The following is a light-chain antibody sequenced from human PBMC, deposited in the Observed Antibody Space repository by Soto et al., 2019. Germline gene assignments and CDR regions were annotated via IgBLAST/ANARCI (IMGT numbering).Light chain of an antibody. V-gene: IGLV2-23*02. CDR2: EVT. CDR1: SRDIGTSNL. Sequence: QSALTQPASLSGSPGQSITISCTGTSRDIGTSNLVSWYQQYPGKAPKLMIYEVTKRPSGICYRVSGSKSGNTASLTISGLQPEDDAYYYCYSFTHISTSLYVAGTGTKVTVL. CDR3: YSFTHISTSLYV. J-gene: IGLJ1*01.